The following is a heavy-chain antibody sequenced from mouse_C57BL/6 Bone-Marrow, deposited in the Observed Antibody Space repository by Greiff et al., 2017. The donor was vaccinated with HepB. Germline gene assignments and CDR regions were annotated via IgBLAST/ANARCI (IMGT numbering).Heavy chain of an antibody. CDR2: IWRGGST. Sequence: VKLMESGPGLVQPSQSLSITCTVSGFSLTSYGVHWVRQSPGKGLEWLGVIWRGGSTDYNAAFMSRLSITKNNSKSQVFFKMNSLQADDTAIYYCAKDGYYERVYAMDYWGPGTSVTVSS. V-gene: IGHV2-5*01. D-gene: IGHD2-4*01. J-gene: IGHJ4*01. CDR1: GFSLTSYG. CDR3: AKDGYYERVYAMDY.